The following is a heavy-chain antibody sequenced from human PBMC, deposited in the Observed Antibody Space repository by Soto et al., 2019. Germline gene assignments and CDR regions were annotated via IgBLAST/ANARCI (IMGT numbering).Heavy chain of an antibody. Sequence: GGSLRLSCAASGFNFSSYAMHWVRKAPGKGLEWVAVISYDGSNKYYADSVKGRFTISRDNSRNTLYLQMNSLGAEDTAVYYCASEYCSGGSCYYYGMDVWGRGTTVTVSS. J-gene: IGHJ6*02. D-gene: IGHD2-15*01. CDR2: ISYDGSNK. V-gene: IGHV3-30-3*01. CDR1: GFNFSSYA. CDR3: ASEYCSGGSCYYYGMDV.